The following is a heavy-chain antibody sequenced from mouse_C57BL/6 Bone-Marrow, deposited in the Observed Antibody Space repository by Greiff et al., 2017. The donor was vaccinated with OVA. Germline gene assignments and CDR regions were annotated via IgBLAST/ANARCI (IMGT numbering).Heavy chain of an antibody. CDR2: IYPSDSET. CDR3: ARGLLRQFAY. CDR1: GYTFTSYW. J-gene: IGHJ3*01. D-gene: IGHD2-3*01. V-gene: IGHV1-61*01. Sequence: VQLQQPGAELVRPGSSVKLSCKASGYTFTSYWMDWVKQRPGQGLEWIGNIYPSDSETHYNQKFKDKATLTVDKSSSTAYMQLSRLTSEDSAVYYCARGLLRQFAYWGQGTLVTVSA.